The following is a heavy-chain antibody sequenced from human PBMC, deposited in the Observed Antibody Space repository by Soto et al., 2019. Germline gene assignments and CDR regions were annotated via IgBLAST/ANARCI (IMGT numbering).Heavy chain of an antibody. CDR1: GYTFTSYA. D-gene: IGHD6-19*01. V-gene: IGHV1-3*01. CDR3: ARAVAVDVDIDY. CDR2: INAGNGNT. J-gene: IGHJ4*02. Sequence: ASVKVSCKASGYTFTSYAMHWVRQAPGQRLEWMGWINAGNGNTKYSQKFQGRVTITRDTSASTAYMELSSLRSEDTAVYYCARAVAVDVDIDYWGQGTLVTVS.